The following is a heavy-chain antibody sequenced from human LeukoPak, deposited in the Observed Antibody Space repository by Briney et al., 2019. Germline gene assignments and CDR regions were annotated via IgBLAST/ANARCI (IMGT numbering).Heavy chain of an antibody. J-gene: IGHJ4*02. D-gene: IGHD5-18*01. CDR3: ARASPRVYSYGQRKYYFDY. Sequence: PSETLSLTCTVSGGSISSYYWSWIRQPAGKGLEWIGRIYTSGSTNYNPSLKSRVTMSVDTSKNQFSLKLSSVTAADTAVYYCARASPRVYSYGQRKYYFDYWGQGTLATVSS. CDR2: IYTSGST. V-gene: IGHV4-4*07. CDR1: GGSISSYY.